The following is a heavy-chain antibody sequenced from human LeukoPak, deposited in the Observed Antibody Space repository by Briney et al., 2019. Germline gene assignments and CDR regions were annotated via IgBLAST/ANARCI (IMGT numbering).Heavy chain of an antibody. CDR3: AKDKTYDVFWRGHDAFDI. J-gene: IGHJ3*02. D-gene: IGHD3-3*01. CDR2: ISGSGDST. CDR1: GFTFTTYA. V-gene: IGHV3-23*01. Sequence: GGSLRLSCAASGFTFTTYAMSWVRQAPGKGLEWVSVISGSGDSTYYADSVKGRFTISRDISKNTLYLQMKSLRAGDTAVYYCAKDKTYDVFWRGHDAFDIWGQGTMVTVSS.